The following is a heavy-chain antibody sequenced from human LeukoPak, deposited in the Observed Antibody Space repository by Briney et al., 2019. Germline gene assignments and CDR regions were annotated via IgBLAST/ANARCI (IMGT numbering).Heavy chain of an antibody. D-gene: IGHD3-9*01. CDR3: AKDKGLRYFDWLLDY. J-gene: IGHJ4*02. CDR1: GFTFSSYS. CDR2: ISGSGGST. V-gene: IGHV3-23*01. Sequence: GGSLRLSCAASGFTFSSYSMNWVRQAPGKGLEWVSAISGSGGSTYYADSVKGRFTISRDNSKNTLYLQMNSLRAEDTAVYYCAKDKGLRYFDWLLDYWGQGTLVTVSS.